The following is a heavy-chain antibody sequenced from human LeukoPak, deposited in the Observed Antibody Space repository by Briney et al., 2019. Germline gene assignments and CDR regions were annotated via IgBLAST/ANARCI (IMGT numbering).Heavy chain of an antibody. CDR2: FYYSGST. Sequence: KASETLSLTCTVSGGSISSYYWSWIRQPPGKGLEWIGYFYYSGSTNYNPSLKSRVTISVDTSKNQFSLKLSSVTAADTAVYYCARESLDWGQGTLVTVSS. V-gene: IGHV4-59*01. CDR1: GGSISSYY. J-gene: IGHJ4*02. CDR3: ARESLD.